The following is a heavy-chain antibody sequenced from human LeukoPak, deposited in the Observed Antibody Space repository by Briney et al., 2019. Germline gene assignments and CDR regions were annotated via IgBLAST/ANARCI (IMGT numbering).Heavy chain of an antibody. J-gene: IGHJ4*02. CDR1: GFTVSSNY. CDR2: MYSGGST. CDR3: ARVSRCGGDCYTYFDY. V-gene: IGHV3-53*01. D-gene: IGHD2-21*02. Sequence: GGSLRLSCAAPGFTVSSNYMTWVRQAPGKGLEWVSVMYSGGSTYYADSVKGRFTISRDNSKNTLYLQMNSLRAEDTAVYYCARVSRCGGDCYTYFDYWGQGTLVTVSS.